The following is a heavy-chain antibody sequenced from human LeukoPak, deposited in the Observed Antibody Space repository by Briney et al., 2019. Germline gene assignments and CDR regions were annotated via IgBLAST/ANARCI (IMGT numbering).Heavy chain of an antibody. CDR2: INHSGST. V-gene: IGHV4-34*01. D-gene: IGHD6-19*01. CDR3: ARGIGQWLAVFYYFDY. J-gene: IGHJ4*02. CDR1: GGSFSGYY. Sequence: SETLSLTCAVYGGSFSGYYWSWILQPPGKGLEWIGEINHSGSTNYNPSLKSRVTISVDTSKNQFSLKLSSVTAADTAVYYCARGIGQWLAVFYYFDYWGQGTLVTVSS.